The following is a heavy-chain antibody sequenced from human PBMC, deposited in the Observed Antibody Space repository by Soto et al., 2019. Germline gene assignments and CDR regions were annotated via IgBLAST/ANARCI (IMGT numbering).Heavy chain of an antibody. D-gene: IGHD3-9*01. Sequence: QVQLQESGPGLVKPSQTLSLTCTVSGGSISSGGYYWSWIRQHPGKGLEWIGYVYYSGSTYYNPSLKSHVTISVDTSKNQFSLKLSSVTAADTAVYYCARDKLVRYFDRSRGVADYYGMDVWGQGASVTVSS. V-gene: IGHV4-31*01. CDR3: ARDKLVRYFDRSRGVADYYGMDV. CDR1: GGSISSGGYY. J-gene: IGHJ6*02. CDR2: VYYSGST.